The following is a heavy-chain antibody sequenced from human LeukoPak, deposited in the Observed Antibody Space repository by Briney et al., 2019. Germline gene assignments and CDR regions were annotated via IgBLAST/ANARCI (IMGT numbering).Heavy chain of an antibody. Sequence: ASVKVSCKASGYTFSSHYMQWVRLAPGQGFEWMGIINPSGGSTSYAQKFQGRVTMTRDTSTSTVYMELSSLRSEDTAVYYCARWVGGPAGINYYGMDVWGQGTTVTVSS. V-gene: IGHV1-46*01. D-gene: IGHD2-2*01. J-gene: IGHJ6*02. CDR2: INPSGGST. CDR1: GYTFSSHY. CDR3: ARWVGGPAGINYYGMDV.